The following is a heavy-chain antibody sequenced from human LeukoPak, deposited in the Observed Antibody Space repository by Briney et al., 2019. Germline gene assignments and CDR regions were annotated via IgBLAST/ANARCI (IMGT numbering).Heavy chain of an antibody. J-gene: IGHJ4*02. V-gene: IGHV3-23*01. CDR3: RAYTYATDF. CDR1: GFIFSSYV. D-gene: IGHD2-8*01. CDR2: ITTNSVGT. Sequence: GGSLRLSCAASGFIFSSYVMSWVRQAPGKGLEWVSTITTNSVGTYYADSVKGRFTISRDNSKNTLYLQMNSLRAEDTATYYCRAYTYATDFWGQGTLVAVSS.